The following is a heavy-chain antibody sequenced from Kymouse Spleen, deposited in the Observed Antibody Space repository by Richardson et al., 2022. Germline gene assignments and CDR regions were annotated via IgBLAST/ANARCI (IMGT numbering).Heavy chain of an antibody. J-gene: IGHJ6*02. CDR3: AKGHSSSSADYYYYYYGMDV. CDR1: GFTFSSYA. Sequence: EVQLVESGGGLVQPGGSLRLSCAASGFTFSSYAMSWVRQAPGKGLEWVSAISGSGGSTYYADSVKGRFTISRDNSKNTLYLQMNSLRAEDTAVYYCAKGHSSSSADYYYYYYGMDVWGQGTTVTVSS. D-gene: IGHD6-6*01. V-gene: IGHV3-23*04. CDR2: ISGSGGST.